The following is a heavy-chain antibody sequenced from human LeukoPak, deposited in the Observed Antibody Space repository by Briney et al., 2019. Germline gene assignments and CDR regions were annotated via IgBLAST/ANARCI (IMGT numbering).Heavy chain of an antibody. V-gene: IGHV3-21*01. J-gene: IGHJ4*02. CDR3: ARVAQRLQSPPDY. D-gene: IGHD4-11*01. Sequence: GGSLGLSCAASGFTFSTFGMIWVRQAPGKGLEWVSSISSGSYIYYADSVKGRFTISRDNAKNSLYLQMNSLRAEDTAVYYCARVAQRLQSPPDYWGQGTLVTVSS. CDR2: ISSGSYI. CDR1: GFTFSTFG.